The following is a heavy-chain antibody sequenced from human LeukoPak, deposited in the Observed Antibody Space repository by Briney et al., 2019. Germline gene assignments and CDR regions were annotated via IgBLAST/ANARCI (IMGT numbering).Heavy chain of an antibody. CDR2: IRSKAYGGTT. J-gene: IGHJ6*02. V-gene: IGHV3-49*03. CDR1: GFTFGDYA. CDR3: TRTPFHPYYYYGMDV. Sequence: GRSLRLSCTASGFTFGDYAMSWFRQTPGKGLEWVGFIRSKAYGGTTEYAASVKGRFTISRDDSKCIAYLQMNSLKTEDTAVYYCTRTPFHPYYYYGMDVWGQGTTVTVSS.